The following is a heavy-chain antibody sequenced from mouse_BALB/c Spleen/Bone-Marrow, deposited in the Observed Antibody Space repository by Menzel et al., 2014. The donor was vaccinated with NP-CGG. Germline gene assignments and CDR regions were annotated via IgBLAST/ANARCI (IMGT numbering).Heavy chain of an antibody. J-gene: IGHJ2*01. V-gene: IGHV5-6-4*01. CDR2: ISSGGHDT. D-gene: IGHD2-4*01. CDR1: GFTFSSYS. CDR3: SKDGGYDYSHYFDY. Sequence: EVKVVESGGGLVKPGGSLKLSCAASGFTFSSYSMSWVRQTPEKRLEWVATISSGGHDTYYPDSVKGRFTISRDNAKNTLYLQMSSLKSEDTAMYYCSKDGGYDYSHYFDYWGQGTTLTVSS.